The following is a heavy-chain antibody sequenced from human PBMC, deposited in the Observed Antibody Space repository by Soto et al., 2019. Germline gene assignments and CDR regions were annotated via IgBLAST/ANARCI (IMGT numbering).Heavy chain of an antibody. Sequence: PSETLSLTCTVSGGSISSGGYYWSWIRQHPGKGLEWIGYIYYSGSTYYNPSLKSRVTISVDTSKNQFSLKLSSVTAADTAVYYCARQGYCTNGVRYLMGYFDYWGQATLVTLSS. D-gene: IGHD2-8*01. CDR3: ARQGYCTNGVRYLMGYFDY. V-gene: IGHV4-31*03. CDR1: GGSISSGGYY. J-gene: IGHJ4*02. CDR2: IYYSGST.